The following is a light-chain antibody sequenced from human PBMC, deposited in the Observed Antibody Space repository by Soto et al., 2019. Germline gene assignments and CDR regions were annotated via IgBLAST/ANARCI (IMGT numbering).Light chain of an antibody. CDR1: QTVNSN. Sequence: EIVMTQSPATLSVSPGERATLSCRASQTVNSNLAWYQQNPGQAPRLLIYGASTRATGIPARFSGSGSGTEFTLTISSLQAEDFAVYYCQQYNTWWTFGQGTKVEIK. CDR2: GAS. V-gene: IGKV3-15*01. CDR3: QQYNTWWT. J-gene: IGKJ1*01.